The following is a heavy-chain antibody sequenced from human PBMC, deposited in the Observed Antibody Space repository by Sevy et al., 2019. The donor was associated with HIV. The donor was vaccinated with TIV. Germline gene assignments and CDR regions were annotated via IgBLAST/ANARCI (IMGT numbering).Heavy chain of an antibody. D-gene: IGHD6-6*01. Sequence: GGSLRLSCAASGFTFSDYYMSWIRQAPGKGLEWVSYISSSGGTIYYADSVKGRFTISRDNAKNSLYLQMNSLRAEDTAVYYCARGRKAARPVCLDSWGQGTLVTVSS. V-gene: IGHV3-11*01. CDR3: ARGRKAARPVCLDS. CDR1: GFTFSDYY. J-gene: IGHJ4*02. CDR2: ISSSGGTI.